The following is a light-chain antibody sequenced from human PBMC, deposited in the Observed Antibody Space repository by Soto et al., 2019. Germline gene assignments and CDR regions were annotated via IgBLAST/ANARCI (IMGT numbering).Light chain of an antibody. CDR2: EGS. V-gene: IGLV2-14*02. J-gene: IGLJ3*02. Sequence: QSALTQPASVSGSPGQSITISCTGTSSDVGTYNLVSWHQHHPGKAPKLIIYEGSNRPSGVSDRFSGSKSANTASLTISGLQAEDEADYYCSSYTTSTTWVFGGGTKLTVL. CDR3: SSYTTSTTWV. CDR1: SSDVGTYNL.